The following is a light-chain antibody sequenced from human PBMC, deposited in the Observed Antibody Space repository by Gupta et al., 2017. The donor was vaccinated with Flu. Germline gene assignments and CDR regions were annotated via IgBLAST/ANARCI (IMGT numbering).Light chain of an antibody. CDR1: QRLSYSDGDSY. J-gene: IGKJ1*01. V-gene: IGKV2-30*01. CDR2: KAS. CDR3: RHSKRCPWT. Sequence: DGVLTQSPLSLPVTLGQTASISCRSSQRLSYSDGDSYVSWFQQRPGQSPRRLIYKASNRDTGFPDRISGSGSGTDFTLKISRVEAEDVGVYYCRHSKRCPWTFGQGTKVEIK.